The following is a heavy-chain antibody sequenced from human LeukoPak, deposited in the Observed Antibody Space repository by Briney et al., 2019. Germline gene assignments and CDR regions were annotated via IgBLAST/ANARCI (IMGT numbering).Heavy chain of an antibody. D-gene: IGHD3-9*01. CDR2: ISWDGGST. CDR3: AKDPALRYFDWLLDY. J-gene: IGHJ4*02. Sequence: AGGSLRLSCAASGFTFDDYTMHWVRQAPGKGLEWVSLISWDGGSTYYADSVKGRFTISRDNRKNSLYLQMNSLRTEDTALYYCAKDPALRYFDWLLDYWGQGTLVTVSS. CDR1: GFTFDDYT. V-gene: IGHV3-43*01.